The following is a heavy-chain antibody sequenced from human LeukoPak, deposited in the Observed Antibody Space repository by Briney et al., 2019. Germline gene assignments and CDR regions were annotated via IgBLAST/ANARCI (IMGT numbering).Heavy chain of an antibody. CDR2: IKQDGSEK. Sequence: GGSLRLSCAASGFTFSSYWMSWVRQVPGKGLEWVANIKQDGSEKYYVDSVKGRFTISRDNAKNSLYLQMNSLRAEDTAVYYCAKVIELGYCSSTSCYLFDYWGQGTLVTVSS. CDR1: GFTFSSYW. CDR3: AKVIELGYCSSTSCYLFDY. J-gene: IGHJ4*02. V-gene: IGHV3-7*03. D-gene: IGHD2-2*01.